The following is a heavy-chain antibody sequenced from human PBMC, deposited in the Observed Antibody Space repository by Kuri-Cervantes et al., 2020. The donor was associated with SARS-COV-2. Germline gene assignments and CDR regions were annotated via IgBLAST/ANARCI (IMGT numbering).Heavy chain of an antibody. Sequence: GGSLRLSCAASGFTFSSYGMHWVRQAPGKGLEWVAVIWYDGSNKYYADSVKGRFTISRDNSKNTLYLQMNRLRAEDTAVYYCARELYSNPYYYYGMDVWGQGTTVTVSS. V-gene: IGHV3-33*08. D-gene: IGHD4-11*01. CDR1: GFTFSSYG. CDR2: IWYDGSNK. J-gene: IGHJ6*02. CDR3: ARELYSNPYYYYGMDV.